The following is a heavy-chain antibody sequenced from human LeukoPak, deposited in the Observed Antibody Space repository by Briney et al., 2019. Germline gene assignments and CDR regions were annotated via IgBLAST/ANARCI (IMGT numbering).Heavy chain of an antibody. V-gene: IGHV1-2*02. CDR1: GYTFTGYY. CDR2: INPNSGGT. Sequence: GASVKVSCKASGYTFTGYYMHWVRQAPGQGLEWMGWINPNSGGTNYAQKFQGRVTMTRDTSISTAYMELSRLRSDDTAVYYCASSSDGYNTYFDYWGQGTLVTVSS. CDR3: ASSSDGYNTYFDY. J-gene: IGHJ4*02. D-gene: IGHD5-24*01.